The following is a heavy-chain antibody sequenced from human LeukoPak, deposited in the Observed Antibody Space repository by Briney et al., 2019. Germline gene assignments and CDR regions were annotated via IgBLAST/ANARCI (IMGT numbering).Heavy chain of an antibody. CDR2: INGGGGST. J-gene: IGHJ2*01. CDR1: GFTFSIYA. Sequence: GGSLRLSCAASGFTFSIYAMTWVRQTPGKGQEWVSAINGGGGSTYADSVKGRFTISRDNAKSTLYLRMDSLRAEDTAVYYCAKDLVTTLHWYFDLWGRGTLVTVSS. V-gene: IGHV3-23*01. D-gene: IGHD4-17*01. CDR3: AKDLVTTLHWYFDL.